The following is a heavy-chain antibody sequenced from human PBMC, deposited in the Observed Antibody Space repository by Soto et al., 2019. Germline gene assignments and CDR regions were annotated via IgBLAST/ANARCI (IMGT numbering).Heavy chain of an antibody. V-gene: IGHV4-31*03. J-gene: IGHJ3*02. D-gene: IGHD6-13*01. CDR2: IYYSGST. CDR3: ARAGYSSSWWGRGAFDI. CDR1: GGSISSGGYY. Sequence: QVQLQESGPGLVKPSQTLSLTCTVSGGSISSGGYYWSWIRQHPGKGLEWIGYIYYSGSTYYNPSRERRVTISVDTSKNQFSLKLSSVTAADTAVYYCARAGYSSSWWGRGAFDIWGQGTMVTVSS.